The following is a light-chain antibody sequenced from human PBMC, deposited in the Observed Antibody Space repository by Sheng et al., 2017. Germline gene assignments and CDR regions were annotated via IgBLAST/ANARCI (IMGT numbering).Light chain of an antibody. Sequence: AIQLTQSPSSLSASVGDRVSITCRSSQDINSALAWYQQKPGTSPKLLIYDVSILESGVPSRFSGSGSGTDFTLTITSLRSEDFAVYYCQQFNSYPLTFGQGTRLEIK. J-gene: IGKJ5*01. CDR1: QDINSA. CDR2: DVS. V-gene: IGKV1-13*02. CDR3: QQFNSYPLT.